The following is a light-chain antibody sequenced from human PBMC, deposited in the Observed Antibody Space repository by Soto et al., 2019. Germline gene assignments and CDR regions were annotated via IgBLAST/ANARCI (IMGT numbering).Light chain of an antibody. Sequence: DIQMTQSPSSLSASVGDRVTITCRANQGISNSLAWYQQKPGKVPKLLIYAASTLQSGVPSRFGGSGSGTDFTLTISSLQPEDVATYYCQKYNSAPPTFGQGTKVEIK. J-gene: IGKJ1*01. CDR1: QGISNS. CDR2: AAS. CDR3: QKYNSAPPT. V-gene: IGKV1-27*01.